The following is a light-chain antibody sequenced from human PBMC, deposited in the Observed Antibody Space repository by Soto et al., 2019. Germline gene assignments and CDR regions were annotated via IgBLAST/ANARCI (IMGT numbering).Light chain of an antibody. CDR3: QQYDKQPVT. J-gene: IGKJ4*01. CDR1: QDISNF. V-gene: IGKV1-33*01. CDR2: DVS. Sequence: DVQMTQSPSSLSASVGDRVTITCRASQDISNFLNWYHQAPGKAPQLLIYDVSNLQPGVASRFSGSGSGTDFTFTISTLQPEDIGTFYCQQYDKQPVTFGGGTKVDIK.